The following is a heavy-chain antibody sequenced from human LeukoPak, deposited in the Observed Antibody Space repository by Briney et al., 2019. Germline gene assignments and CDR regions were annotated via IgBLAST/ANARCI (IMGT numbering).Heavy chain of an antibody. CDR1: GYTFTGYY. V-gene: IGHV1-2*02. CDR3: ARGALWYYGSSGPNWFDP. J-gene: IGHJ5*02. D-gene: IGHD3-22*01. CDR2: INPNSGGT. Sequence: ASVKVSCKASGYTFTGYYMHWVRQAPGQGLEWMGWINPNSGGTNYAQKFQGRVTMTRDTSISTAYMELSRLRSDDTAVYYCARGALWYYGSSGPNWFDPWGQGTLVTVSS.